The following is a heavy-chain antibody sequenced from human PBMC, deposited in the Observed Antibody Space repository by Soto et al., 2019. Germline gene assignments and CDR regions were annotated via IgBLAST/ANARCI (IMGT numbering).Heavy chain of an antibody. D-gene: IGHD3-10*01. CDR1: GYTFTSYD. CDR2: MNPNSGNT. CDR3: ARAMVRGVMAAAFDI. Sequence: ASVKVSCKASGYTFTSYDINWVRQATGQGLEWVGWMNPNSGNTGYAQKFQGRVTMTRNTSISTAYMELSSLRSEDTAVYYCARAMVRGVMAAAFDIWGQGTMVTVSS. J-gene: IGHJ3*02. V-gene: IGHV1-8*01.